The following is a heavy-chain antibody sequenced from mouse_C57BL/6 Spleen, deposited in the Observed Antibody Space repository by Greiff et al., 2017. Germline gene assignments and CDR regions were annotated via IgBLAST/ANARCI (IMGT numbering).Heavy chain of an antibody. D-gene: IGHD2-3*01. V-gene: IGHV1-22*01. Sequence: VQLKESGPELVKPGASVKMSCKASGYTFTDYNMHWVKQSHGKSLEWIGYINPNNGGTSYNQKFKGKATLTVNKSSSTAYMELRSLTSEDSAVYYCAIYDGYYLYAMDYWGQGTSVTVSS. J-gene: IGHJ4*01. CDR1: GYTFTDYN. CDR3: AIYDGYYLYAMDY. CDR2: INPNNGGT.